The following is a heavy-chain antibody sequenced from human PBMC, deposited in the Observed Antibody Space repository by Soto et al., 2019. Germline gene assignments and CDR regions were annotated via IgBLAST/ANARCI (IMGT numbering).Heavy chain of an antibody. D-gene: IGHD4-17*01. J-gene: IGHJ4*02. CDR2: IRSETFGGTT. CDR1: GFTFGDYP. V-gene: IGHV3-49*04. CDR3: TRELFGDYNY. Sequence: GGSLRLSCTASGFTFGDYPMTWVRQAPGKGLEWVGAIRSETFGGTTHYAASVRGRFTISRDDSKSIAYLQMNSLKTEDTAVYYCTRELFGDYNYWGRGTLVTVSS.